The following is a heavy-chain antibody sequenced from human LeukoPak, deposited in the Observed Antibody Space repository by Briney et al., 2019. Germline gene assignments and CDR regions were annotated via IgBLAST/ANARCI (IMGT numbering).Heavy chain of an antibody. Sequence: SETLSHTCAVYGGSFSGYYWSWIRQPPGKGLEWIGEINHSGSTNYNPSLKSRVTISVDTSKNQFSLKLSSVTAADTAVYYCARDPYSLYGMDVWGQGTTVTVSS. CDR1: GGSFSGYY. V-gene: IGHV4-34*01. CDR3: ARDPYSLYGMDV. J-gene: IGHJ6*02. D-gene: IGHD2-15*01. CDR2: INHSGST.